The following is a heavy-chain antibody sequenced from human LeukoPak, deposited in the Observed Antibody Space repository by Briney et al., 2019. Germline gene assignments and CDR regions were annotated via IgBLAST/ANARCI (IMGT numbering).Heavy chain of an antibody. V-gene: IGHV5-51*01. D-gene: IGHD3-22*01. CDR1: GYSFTSYW. CDR3: ARSYDSSGYSYMDV. Sequence: GESLKISCKGSGYSFTSYWIGWVRHMPRKGLEWMGIIYPGDSDTRYSPSFQGQVTISADKSIGTAYLQWSSLKASDTAMYYCARSYDSSGYSYMDVWGKGTTATVSS. J-gene: IGHJ6*03. CDR2: IYPGDSDT.